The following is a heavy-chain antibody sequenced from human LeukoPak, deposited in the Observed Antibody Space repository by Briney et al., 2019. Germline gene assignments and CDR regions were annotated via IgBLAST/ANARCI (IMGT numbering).Heavy chain of an antibody. J-gene: IGHJ5*02. V-gene: IGHV3-21*01. CDR3: ARELLWFGESIGGGFDP. CDR1: GFTFSSYS. D-gene: IGHD3-10*01. Sequence: GGSLRLSCAASGFTFSSYSMNWVRQAPGKGLEWVSSISSSSSYIYYPDSVKGRFTISRDNAKNSLYLQMNSLRAEDTAVYYCARELLWFGESIGGGFDPWGQGTLVTVSS. CDR2: ISSSSSYI.